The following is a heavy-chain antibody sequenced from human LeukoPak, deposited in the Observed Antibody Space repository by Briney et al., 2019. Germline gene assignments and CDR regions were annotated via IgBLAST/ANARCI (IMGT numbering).Heavy chain of an antibody. CDR2: ISGSGGST. CDR1: GFTFSSYA. J-gene: IGHJ4*02. V-gene: IGHV3-23*01. D-gene: IGHD5-12*01. CDR3: AKDLNSGYDFDY. Sequence: TGRSLRLSCAASGFTFSSYAMSWVRQAPGKGLEWVSAISGSGGSTYYADSVKGRFTISRDNSKNTLYLQMNSLRAEDTAVYYCAKDLNSGYDFDYWGQGTLVTVSS.